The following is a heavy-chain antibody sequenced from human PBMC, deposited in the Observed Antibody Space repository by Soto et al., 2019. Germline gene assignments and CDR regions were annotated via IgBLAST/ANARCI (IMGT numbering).Heavy chain of an antibody. CDR3: ARAGELYDSSGYDDY. D-gene: IGHD3-22*01. CDR1: GGSISSGDYY. CDR2: IYYSGST. V-gene: IGHV4-30-4*01. Sequence: LSLTCTVSGGSISSGDYYWSWIRQPPGKGLGWIGYIYYSGSTYYNPSLKSRVTISVDTSKNQFSLKLSSVTAADTAVYYCARAGELYDSSGYDDYWGQGTLVTVSS. J-gene: IGHJ4*02.